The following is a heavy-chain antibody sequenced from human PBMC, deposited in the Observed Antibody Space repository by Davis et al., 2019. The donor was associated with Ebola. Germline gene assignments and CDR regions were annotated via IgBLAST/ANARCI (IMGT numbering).Heavy chain of an antibody. CDR2: IDPAASYS. V-gene: IGHV5-10-1*01. D-gene: IGHD5-24*01. CDR1: GSTFNTFW. J-gene: IGHJ3*01. Sequence: PGGSLRLSCEASGSTFNTFWISWVRQMPGKGLEWMGRIDPAASYSSYSPSFQGHVTISADKSVSTAYLQWTSLKASDTAIYYCARRNVYNDAFDVWGQGTLVTVSS. CDR3: ARRNVYNDAFDV.